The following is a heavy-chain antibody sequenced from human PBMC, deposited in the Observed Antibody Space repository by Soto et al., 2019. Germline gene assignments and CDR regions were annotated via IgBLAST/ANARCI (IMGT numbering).Heavy chain of an antibody. CDR1: GDSVSSNSAA. CDR2: TYYRSKWYN. D-gene: IGHD6-13*01. J-gene: IGHJ3*02. Sequence: SQTLSLTCAISGDSVSSNSAAWNWIRQSPSRGLEWLGRTYYRSKWYNDYAVSVKSRITINPDTSKNQFSLQLNSVTPEDTAVYYCASTMGIAAAGFPVAFDIWGQGTMVTVSS. CDR3: ASTMGIAAAGFPVAFDI. V-gene: IGHV6-1*01.